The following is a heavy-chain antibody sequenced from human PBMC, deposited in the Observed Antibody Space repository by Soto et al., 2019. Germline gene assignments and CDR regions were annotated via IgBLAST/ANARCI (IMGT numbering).Heavy chain of an antibody. J-gene: IGHJ4*02. CDR1: GFTFSSYA. CDR2: ISGSGGST. V-gene: IGHV3-23*01. CDR3: AKDLLREQWRDY. Sequence: GESLKISCAASGFTFSSYAMSWVRQAPGKGLEWVSAISGSGGSTYYADSVKGRFTISRDNSKNTLYLQMNSLRAEDTAVYYCAKDLLREQWRDYWGQGTLVTVSS. D-gene: IGHD6-19*01.